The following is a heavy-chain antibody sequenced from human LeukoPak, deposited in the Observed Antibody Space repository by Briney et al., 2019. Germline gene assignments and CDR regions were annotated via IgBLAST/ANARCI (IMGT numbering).Heavy chain of an antibody. CDR2: IYYSGRT. Sequence: SETLSLTCTVSGGSISSYYWSWIRQPPGRGLEWIGYIYYSGRTKYNPSLKSRVTISVDTSKNQFSLKLSSVTAADTAVYYCARHTDGLGYFQHWGQGTLVTVSS. CDR3: ARHTDGLGYFQH. D-gene: IGHD2-8*01. CDR1: GGSISSYY. J-gene: IGHJ1*01. V-gene: IGHV4-59*08.